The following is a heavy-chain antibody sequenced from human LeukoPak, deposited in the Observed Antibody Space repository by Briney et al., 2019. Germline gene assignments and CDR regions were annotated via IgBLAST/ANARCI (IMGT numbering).Heavy chain of an antibody. V-gene: IGHV1-69*04. CDR3: ARDVDTAMAFDY. CDR2: IIPILGIA. D-gene: IGHD5-18*01. CDR1: GGTFSSYA. J-gene: IGHJ4*02. Sequence: ASVKVSCKASGGTFSSYAISWVRQAPGQGLESMGRIIPILGIANYAQKFQGRVTITADKSTSTAHMELSSLRSEDTAVYYCARDVDTAMAFDYWGQGTLVTVSS.